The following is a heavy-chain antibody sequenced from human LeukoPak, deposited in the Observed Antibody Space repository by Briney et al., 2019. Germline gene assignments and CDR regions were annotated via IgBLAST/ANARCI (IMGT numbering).Heavy chain of an antibody. CDR1: GGSISSPNYY. CDR3: ASIEMAISLHYFDS. D-gene: IGHD5-24*01. Sequence: PSETLSLTCTFSGGSISSPNYYWGWVPQPPPDVLEWIGSIYYTGSTYYTPSLKSRVTVSLDTPKNQLALNLRSVTAADTAVYYCASIEMAISLHYFDSWGQGIVVTVSS. V-gene: IGHV4-39*01. CDR2: IYYTGST. J-gene: IGHJ4*02.